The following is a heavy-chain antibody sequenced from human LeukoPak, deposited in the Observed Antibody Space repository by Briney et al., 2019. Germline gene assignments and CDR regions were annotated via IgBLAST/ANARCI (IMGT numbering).Heavy chain of an antibody. CDR1: GYTFTSYD. V-gene: IGHV1-8*03. D-gene: IGHD4-11*01. J-gene: IGHJ4*02. CDR3: ARGRTLRKNSNGGY. Sequence: GASVKVSCKASGYTFTSYDINWVRQATGQGLEWMGWMNPNSSNTGYAQKFQGRVTITRNTSISTAYMELSSLRSEDTAVYYCARGRTLRKNSNGGYWGQGTLVTVSS. CDR2: MNPNSSNT.